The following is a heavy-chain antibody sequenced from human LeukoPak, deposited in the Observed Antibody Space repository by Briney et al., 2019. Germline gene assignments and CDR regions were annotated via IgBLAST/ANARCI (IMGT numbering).Heavy chain of an antibody. CDR3: AKDIRSIAARYFDL. CDR2: ISWNSGSI. D-gene: IGHD6-6*01. Sequence: ISWNSGSIGYADSVKGRFTISRDNAKNSLYLQMNSLRAEDTALYYCAKDIRSIAARYFDLWGRGTLVTVSS. J-gene: IGHJ2*01. V-gene: IGHV3-9*01.